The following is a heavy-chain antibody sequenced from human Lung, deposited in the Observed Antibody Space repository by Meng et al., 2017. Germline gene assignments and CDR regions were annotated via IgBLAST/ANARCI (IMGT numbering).Heavy chain of an antibody. V-gene: IGHV4-4*02. CDR1: GDSITRTQW. D-gene: IGHD1-7*01. Sequence: QPEESGPRPVQPSGTLSLACAVAGDSITRTQWWSWLRQTPGKGLEWIGEISHSGSTVYRPSLQGRVSISLDKSNNEFSLKLTSVTAADTAVYYCARETLRELGLFHYWGQGILVTVSS. J-gene: IGHJ4*02. CDR2: ISHSGST. CDR3: ARETLRELGLFHY.